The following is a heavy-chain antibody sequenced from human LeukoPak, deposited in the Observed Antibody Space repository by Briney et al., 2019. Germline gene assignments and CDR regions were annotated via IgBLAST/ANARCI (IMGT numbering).Heavy chain of an antibody. CDR1: GGSFSGYY. Sequence: PSETLSLTCAVYGGSFSGYYWSWIRQPPGKGLEWIGEINHSGSTNYNPSLKSRVTISVDTSKNQFSLKLSSVTAADTAVYYCARVSRSSGSYYYTVDYWGQGTLVTVSS. CDR2: INHSGST. D-gene: IGHD1-26*01. CDR3: ARVSRSSGSYYYTVDY. V-gene: IGHV4-34*01. J-gene: IGHJ4*02.